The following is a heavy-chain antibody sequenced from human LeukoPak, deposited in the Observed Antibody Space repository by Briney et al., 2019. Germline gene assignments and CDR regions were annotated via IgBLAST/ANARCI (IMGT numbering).Heavy chain of an antibody. CDR3: ARDLMYSSLERRDAFDI. Sequence: GASVKVSCKASGYTFTSYAMNWVRQAPGQGLEWMGWINTNTGNPTYAQGFTRRFVFSLDTSVSTAYLQISSLKAEDTAVYYCARDLMYSSLERRDAFDIWGQGTMVTVSS. D-gene: IGHD6-6*01. J-gene: IGHJ3*02. CDR1: GYTFTSYA. V-gene: IGHV7-4-1*02. CDR2: INTNTGNP.